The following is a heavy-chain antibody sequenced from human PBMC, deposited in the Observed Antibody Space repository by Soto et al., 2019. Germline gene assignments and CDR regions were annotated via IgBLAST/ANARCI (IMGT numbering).Heavy chain of an antibody. V-gene: IGHV1-8*02. CDR2: MNPINGAT. D-gene: IGHD2-2*01. CDR1: GYDFTAYD. CDR3: GRGPSPRAPAGGTPYYYAMDV. Sequence: ASVKVSCKASGYDFTAYDINWVRQSSGQGLEWMGWMNPINGATGTARRFQGRVSMTRNTDTGTAYLELTSLRSDDTAVYFCGRGPSPRAPAGGTPYYYAMDVWGQGTTVTVSS. J-gene: IGHJ6*02.